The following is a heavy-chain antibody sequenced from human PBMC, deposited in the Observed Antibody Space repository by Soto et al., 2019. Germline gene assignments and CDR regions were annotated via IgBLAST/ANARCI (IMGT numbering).Heavy chain of an antibody. D-gene: IGHD6-13*01. CDR3: AKDRWDGSSLYATYDVFDS. Sequence: QVQLVESGGGVVQPGRSLRLSCAASGFTFSSYGMHWVRQAPGKGLEGVAVISYDGSNQYYADSVQGRVTISRDNSKNTLYLPMNSLRAEDTAVYYCAKDRWDGSSLYATYDVFDSWGQGTMVTVSS. CDR2: ISYDGSNQ. V-gene: IGHV3-30*18. J-gene: IGHJ3*02. CDR1: GFTFSSYG.